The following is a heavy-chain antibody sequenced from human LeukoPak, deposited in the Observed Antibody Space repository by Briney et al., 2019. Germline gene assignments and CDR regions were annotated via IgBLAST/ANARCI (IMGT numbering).Heavy chain of an antibody. V-gene: IGHV4-31*03. CDR2: IYYSGST. Sequence: SETLSLTCTVSGGSISSGGYYWSWIRQHPGKGLEWIGYIYYSGSTYYNPSLKSRVTISVDTSKNQFSLKLSSVTAADTAVYYCARGRGGPLSWGPHYYFDYGAQGPLVTVPS. CDR1: GGSISSGGYY. CDR3: ARGRGGPLSWGPHYYFDY. J-gene: IGHJ4*02. D-gene: IGHD3-16*01.